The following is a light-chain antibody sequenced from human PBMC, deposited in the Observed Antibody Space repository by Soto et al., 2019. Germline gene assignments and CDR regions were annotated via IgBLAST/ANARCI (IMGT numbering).Light chain of an antibody. CDR1: QSISSN. CDR3: QQYNWPPTWT. V-gene: IGKV3-15*01. J-gene: IGKJ1*01. Sequence: EIVMTQSPATLSVSPGERATLSCRASQSISSNLAWYQQKPGQPPRLLIYGASNRATGIPARFSGSGSGTEFTLTISRLQSEDFAVYYCQQYNWPPTWTFGQGTKVDIK. CDR2: GAS.